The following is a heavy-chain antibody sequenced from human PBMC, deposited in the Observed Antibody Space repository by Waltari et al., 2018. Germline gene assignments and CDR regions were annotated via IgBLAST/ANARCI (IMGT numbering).Heavy chain of an antibody. CDR3: ARGAAVAGRGFDY. CDR1: GFNVSGYY. D-gene: IGHD6-19*01. Sequence: EVQLVESGGGLVQPGGSLRLSCAAAGFNVSGYYMSWVRQAPGRGLEWVSIVYSGGSIYYADSVQGRFTISRHKSKNTLYLQMNSLRPEDTAVYYCARGAAVAGRGFDYWGQGTLVTVSS. J-gene: IGHJ4*02. V-gene: IGHV3-53*04. CDR2: VYSGGSI.